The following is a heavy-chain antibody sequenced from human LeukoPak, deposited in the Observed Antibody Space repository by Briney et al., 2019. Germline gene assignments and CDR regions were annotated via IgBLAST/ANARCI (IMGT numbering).Heavy chain of an antibody. V-gene: IGHV3-23*01. CDR1: GFTFSSYA. CDR3: ANSPRLRYYFDY. J-gene: IGHJ4*02. D-gene: IGHD4-17*01. Sequence: TGGSLRLSCAASGFTFSSYAMSWVRQAPGKGLEWVSAISGSGGSTYYADSVKGRFTISRDNSKNTLYLQMNILRAEDTAVYYCANSPRLRYYFDYWGQGTLVTVSS. CDR2: ISGSGGST.